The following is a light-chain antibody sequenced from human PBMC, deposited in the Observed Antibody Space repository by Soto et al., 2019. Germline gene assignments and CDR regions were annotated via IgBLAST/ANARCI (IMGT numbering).Light chain of an antibody. J-gene: IGKJ5*01. V-gene: IGKV1-39*01. CDR3: QQGYSTPIT. Sequence: DIQMTQSPSSLSASVGDRVTITCQASQDITNYLNWYQQKPGKAPQLLIYDAFNLETGVPSRFSGSGSGTDFTLTISSLQPEDFATYYCQQGYSTPITFGQGTRLEIK. CDR1: QDITNY. CDR2: DAF.